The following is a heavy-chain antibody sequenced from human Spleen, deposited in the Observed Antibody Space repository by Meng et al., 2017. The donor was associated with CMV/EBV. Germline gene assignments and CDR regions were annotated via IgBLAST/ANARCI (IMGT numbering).Heavy chain of an antibody. D-gene: IGHD5/OR15-5a*01. V-gene: IGHV4-34*01. J-gene: IGHJ6*02. Sequence: ESLKISCAASGFTFDDYGMSWVRQAPGKGLEWIGEINHSGYTKYNPSLKSRVTISVDTSKNQFSLKLSSVTAADTAVYYCAKAIMSLANYYYGMDVWGQGTTVTVSS. CDR1: GFTFDDYG. CDR2: INHSGYT. CDR3: AKAIMSLANYYYGMDV.